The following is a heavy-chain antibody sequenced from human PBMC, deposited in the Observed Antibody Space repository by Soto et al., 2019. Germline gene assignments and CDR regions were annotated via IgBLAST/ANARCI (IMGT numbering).Heavy chain of an antibody. CDR1: GFSLTTTGVG. V-gene: IGHV2-5*02. J-gene: IGHJ3*02. Sequence: QITLKESGPTLVKPTQTLTLTCTFSGFSLTTTGVGVGWIRQPPGEALEWLAIIYWDDDRRYRPSVKTRLAITKDTSRNQVVLMMTNMDPVDTATYYCAHVVITYGSFVGEDAFDMWGQGTMVTVSS. CDR3: AHVVITYGSFVGEDAFDM. CDR2: IYWDDDR. D-gene: IGHD3-16*01.